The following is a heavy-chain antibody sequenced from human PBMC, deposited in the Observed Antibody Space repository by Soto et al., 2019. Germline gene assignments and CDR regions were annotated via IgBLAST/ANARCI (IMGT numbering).Heavy chain of an antibody. CDR2: IDPNHNIA. Sequence: ASVNGSFKASGYTLTMHTIYGFLHSPGQGLEWMGLIDPNHNIAIYAQKFDGRVTMTSDTSTSTVYMDLRGLRSEDSDIYFCARSKTIYEDLSMDVCGKGNTVPVSS. J-gene: IGHJ6*04. CDR1: GYTLTMHT. V-gene: IGHV1-46*01. CDR3: ARSKTIYEDLSMDV. D-gene: IGHD3-3*01.